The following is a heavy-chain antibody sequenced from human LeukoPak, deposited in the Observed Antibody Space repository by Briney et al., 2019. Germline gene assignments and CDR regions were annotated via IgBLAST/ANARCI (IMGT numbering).Heavy chain of an antibody. CDR1: GFTFSSYT. CDR2: ISSSSSYI. Sequence: KPGGSLRLSCAASGFTFSSYTMHWIRQAPGKGLEWVSSISSSSSYIYYADSVKGRFTISRDNAKNSLFLQMNSLRAEDTAVYYCARDTPGVGGDYWGQGTLVTVSS. J-gene: IGHJ4*02. V-gene: IGHV3-21*01. CDR3: ARDTPGVGGDY. D-gene: IGHD2-15*01.